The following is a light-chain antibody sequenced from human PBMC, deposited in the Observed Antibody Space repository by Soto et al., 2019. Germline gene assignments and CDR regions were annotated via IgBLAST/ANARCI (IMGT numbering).Light chain of an antibody. CDR2: DAS. Sequence: EIVLTQSPATLSLSPGERATLSCRASQSVSSYLAWYQQKPGQAPSLLIYDASNRATGIPARFSGSGSGTDFTLPISSLEPDDFAVYYCQQRSNWLTFGQGTRLEIK. V-gene: IGKV3-11*01. J-gene: IGKJ5*01. CDR3: QQRSNWLT. CDR1: QSVSSY.